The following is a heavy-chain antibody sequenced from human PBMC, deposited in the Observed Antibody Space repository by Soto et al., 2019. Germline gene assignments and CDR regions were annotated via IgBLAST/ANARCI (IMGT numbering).Heavy chain of an antibody. V-gene: IGHV1-18*04. CDR1: GYTFTSYG. D-gene: IGHD6-19*01. J-gene: IGHJ6*02. Sequence: ASVKVSCKASGYTFTSYGISWVRQAPGQGLEWMGWISAYNGNTNYARKLQGRITMTKDTSTSTAYMELRSLRSDDTAVYYCARGDIAVADDYYYYGLDVWGQGTTVTVSS. CDR2: ISAYNGNT. CDR3: ARGDIAVADDYYYYGLDV.